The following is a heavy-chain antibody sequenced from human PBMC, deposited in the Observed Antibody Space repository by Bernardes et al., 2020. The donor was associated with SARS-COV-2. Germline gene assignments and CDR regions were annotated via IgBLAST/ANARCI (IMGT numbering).Heavy chain of an antibody. CDR1: GYTFTTYH. D-gene: IGHD5-12*01. J-gene: IGHJ4*02. Sequence: ASVKVSCKASGYTFTTYHIHWVRQAPGQGLEWMGTFNPSGGSTTYAQKFQGRVTMTADMSTSTFYMDLNSLTSDDTAVYFCARDTPTRGYGNIEIDYWGQGTLVTVSS. V-gene: IGHV1-46*01. CDR2: FNPSGGST. CDR3: ARDTPTRGYGNIEIDY.